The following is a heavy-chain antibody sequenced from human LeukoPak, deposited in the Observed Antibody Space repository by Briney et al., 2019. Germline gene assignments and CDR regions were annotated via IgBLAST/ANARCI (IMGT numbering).Heavy chain of an antibody. V-gene: IGHV1-3*01. CDR3: ARSYYDFWSGYHYNDAFDI. D-gene: IGHD3-3*01. CDR1: GYTFTSYA. J-gene: IGHJ3*02. CDR2: INAGNGNT. Sequence: ASVNVSCKASGYTFTSYAMHWVRQAPGQRLEWMGWINAGNGNTKYSQKFQGRVTITRDTSASTAYMEPSSLRSEDTAVYYCARSYYDFWSGYHYNDAFDIWGQGTMVTVSS.